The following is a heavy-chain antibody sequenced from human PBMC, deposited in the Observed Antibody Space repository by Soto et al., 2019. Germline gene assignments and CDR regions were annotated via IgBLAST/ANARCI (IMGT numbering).Heavy chain of an antibody. CDR1: GYSFTSYW. Sequence: PGESLKISCKGSGYSFTSYWISWVRQMPGKGLEWMGRIDPSDSYTNYSPSFQGHVTISADKSISTAYLQWSSLKASDTAMYHCARLGAYSSSPRALYYSYGLDVWGQGTTVTVSS. D-gene: IGHD6-6*01. V-gene: IGHV5-10-1*01. CDR2: IDPSDSYT. J-gene: IGHJ6*02. CDR3: ARLGAYSSSPRALYYSYGLDV.